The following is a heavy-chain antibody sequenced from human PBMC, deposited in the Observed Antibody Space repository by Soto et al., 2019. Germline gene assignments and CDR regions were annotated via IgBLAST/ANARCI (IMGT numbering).Heavy chain of an antibody. CDR3: AKDPGQQQLVIH. D-gene: IGHD6-13*01. CDR1: GFTFSSYA. J-gene: IGHJ4*02. CDR2: ISGSGGST. V-gene: IGHV3-23*01. Sequence: EVQLLESGGGLVQPGGSLRLSCAASGFTFSSYAMSWVRQAPGKGLEWVSAISGSGGSTYYAVSVKGRFTISRDNSKNTLYLQMNSLRAEDTAVYYCAKDPGQQQLVIHWGQGTLVTVSS.